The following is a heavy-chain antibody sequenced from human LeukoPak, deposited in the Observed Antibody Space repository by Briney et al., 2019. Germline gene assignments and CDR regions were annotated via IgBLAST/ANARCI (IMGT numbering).Heavy chain of an antibody. Sequence: SQTLSLTCTVSGGSISSGGYYWSWIRQHPGKGLEWIGYVYYSGSTYYNSSLKSRVTISVDTSKNQFSLKLSSVTAADAAVYYCARLTPYDILTGYPPYIDYWGQGTLVTVSS. V-gene: IGHV4-31*03. J-gene: IGHJ4*02. CDR1: GGSISSGGYY. CDR3: ARLTPYDILTGYPPYIDY. D-gene: IGHD3-9*01. CDR2: VYYSGST.